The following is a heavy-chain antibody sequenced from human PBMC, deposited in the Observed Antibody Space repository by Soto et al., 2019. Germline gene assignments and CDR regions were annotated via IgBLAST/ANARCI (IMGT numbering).Heavy chain of an antibody. V-gene: IGHV4-59*08. Sequence: SETLSLTCAVYGGSFSGYYWSWIRQPPGKGLEWIGDIYYSGSTNYNPSLKSRVTISVDTSKNQFSLKLSSVTAADTAVYYCARHLGAVAGSDAFDIWGQGTMVTVSS. CDR3: ARHLGAVAGSDAFDI. D-gene: IGHD6-19*01. J-gene: IGHJ3*02. CDR2: IYYSGST. CDR1: GGSFSGYY.